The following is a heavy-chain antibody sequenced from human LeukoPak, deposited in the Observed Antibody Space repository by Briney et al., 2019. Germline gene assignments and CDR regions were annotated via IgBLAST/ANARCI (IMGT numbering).Heavy chain of an antibody. CDR3: ARGTYYFDY. J-gene: IGHJ4*02. Sequence: SETLSLTCTVSGGSISSYYWSWIRQPPGKGLEWIGYIYYSGSTNYNPSLKSRVTISVDTSKNQFPLKLSSVTAADTAVYYCARGTYYFDYWGQGTLVTVSS. D-gene: IGHD1-14*01. CDR2: IYYSGST. CDR1: GGSISSYY. V-gene: IGHV4-59*01.